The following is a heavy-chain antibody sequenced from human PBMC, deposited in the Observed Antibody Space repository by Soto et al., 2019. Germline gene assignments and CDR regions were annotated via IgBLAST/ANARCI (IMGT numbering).Heavy chain of an antibody. J-gene: IGHJ6*02. D-gene: IGHD6-19*01. CDR2: IYYSGST. Sequence: ASETLSLTCTVSGGSISSSSYYWGWIRQPPGKGLEWIGSIYYSGSTYYNPSLKSRVTISVDTSKNQFSLKLSSVTAADTAVYYCASGYSSGYYYYYYGMDVWGQGTTVTVSS. CDR1: GGSISSSSYY. CDR3: ASGYSSGYYYYYYGMDV. V-gene: IGHV4-39*01.